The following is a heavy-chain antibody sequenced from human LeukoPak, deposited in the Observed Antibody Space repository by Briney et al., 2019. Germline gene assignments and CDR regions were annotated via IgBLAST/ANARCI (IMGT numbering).Heavy chain of an antibody. V-gene: IGHV4-39*07. CDR3: ARGAGTHFDY. Sequence: SETLSLTCTVSGGSISSSSYYWGWIRQPPGKGLEWIGEINHSGSTNYNPSLKSRVTISVDTSKNQFSLKLSSVTAADTAVYYCARGAGTHFDYWGQGTLVTVSS. CDR2: INHSGST. CDR1: GGSISSSSYY. J-gene: IGHJ4*02.